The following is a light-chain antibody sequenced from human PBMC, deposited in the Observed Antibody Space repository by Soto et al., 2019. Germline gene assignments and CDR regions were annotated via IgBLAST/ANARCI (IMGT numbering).Light chain of an antibody. J-gene: IGKJ1*01. V-gene: IGKV3-20*01. CDR2: GSS. CDR1: QSVSSSY. Sequence: EIVLTQSPGTLSLSPGERATLSCRASQSVSSSYLAWYQQKPGQAPRLLIYGSSSRATGIPDRFSGSGSATDFTLTISRLEPEDFAVYYCQQYGSSPRTFGQGTNVEIK. CDR3: QQYGSSPRT.